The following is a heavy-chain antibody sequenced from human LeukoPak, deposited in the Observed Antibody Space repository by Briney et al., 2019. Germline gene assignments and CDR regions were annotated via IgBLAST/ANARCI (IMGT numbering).Heavy chain of an antibody. CDR2: INAGNGNT. CDR1: GYTFTSYA. CDR3: ARSRWTDLARGSYQLDH. D-gene: IGHD3-10*01. J-gene: IGHJ4*02. Sequence: ASVKVSCKACGYTFTSYAMHWVRQAPGQRLEWMGWINAGNGNTKYSQKFQGRVTITRDTSASTAYMELRSLRSEDTAVYYWARSRWTDLARGSYQLDHRGQGTMVSVPS. V-gene: IGHV1-3*01.